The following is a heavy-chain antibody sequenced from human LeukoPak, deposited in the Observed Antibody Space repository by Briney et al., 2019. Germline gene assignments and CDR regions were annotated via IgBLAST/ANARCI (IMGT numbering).Heavy chain of an antibody. CDR2: IFYSGST. D-gene: IGHD1-26*01. CDR1: GGSISSYY. CDR3: ARTTRGGGSYYFGY. Sequence: SETLSLTCTVSGGSISSYYWSWIRQPPGKGLEWIGYIFYSGSTDYNPSLKSRVIISVDTSKNQFSLKLSSVTAADTAVYYCARTTRGGGSYYFGYWGQGTLVTVSS. J-gene: IGHJ4*02. V-gene: IGHV4-59*01.